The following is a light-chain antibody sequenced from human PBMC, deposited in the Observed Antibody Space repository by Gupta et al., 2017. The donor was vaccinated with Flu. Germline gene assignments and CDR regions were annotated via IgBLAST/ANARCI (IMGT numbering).Light chain of an antibody. Sequence: DIHMTQSPFSLSASVGDRVTITCRASQSIAFYINWYQHKPGKAPSLLIYSTSQVGSGVPSRFSGSGSGTDFTLTISRLQPEDFATYYCQQSDSTLYSFGQGTKLEI. V-gene: IGKV1-39*01. CDR2: STS. CDR3: QQSDSTLYS. J-gene: IGKJ2*03. CDR1: QSIAFY.